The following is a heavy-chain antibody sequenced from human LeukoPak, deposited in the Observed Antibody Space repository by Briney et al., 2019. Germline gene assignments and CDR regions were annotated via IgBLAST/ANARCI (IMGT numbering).Heavy chain of an antibody. J-gene: IGHJ5*02. V-gene: IGHV4-4*09. CDR3: ARQLTGNWFDP. CDR1: GGSISNYY. CDR2: MYARGST. D-gene: IGHD1-1*01. Sequence: SETLSLTCAVSGGSISNYYWSWIRQPPGKGLEWIGYMYARGSTYYNPSLESRVTISVDTSKNQFSLNLTSVTAADTAVYYCARQLTGNWFDPWGQGTLVTVSS.